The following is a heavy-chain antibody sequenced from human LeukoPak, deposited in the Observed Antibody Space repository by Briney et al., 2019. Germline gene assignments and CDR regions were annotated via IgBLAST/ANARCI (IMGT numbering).Heavy chain of an antibody. J-gene: IGHJ4*02. Sequence: PSETLSLTCAVSGYSISSGYYWGWIRQPPGKRLEWIGSIYHSGSTYYHPSLKSRVTISVDTSKNQFSLKLSYVTAADTAVYYWARDRGSAVAGTGGVDYWGQGTLVTVSS. D-gene: IGHD6-19*01. CDR2: IYHSGST. V-gene: IGHV4-38-2*02. CDR3: ARDRGSAVAGTGGVDY. CDR1: GYSISSGYY.